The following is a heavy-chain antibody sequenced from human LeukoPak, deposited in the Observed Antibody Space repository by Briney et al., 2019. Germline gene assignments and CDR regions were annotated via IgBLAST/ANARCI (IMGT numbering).Heavy chain of an antibody. J-gene: IGHJ4*02. CDR2: INTDGST. CDR1: GFSFSSYG. CDR3: VRSRGYFDS. V-gene: IGHV3-74*01. Sequence: GGSLRLSCTASGFSFSSYGMSWVRQAPGKGLVWVSRINTDGSTAYADSVKGRFTISRDSAKNTLYLQMNSLRGEDTAVYYCVRSRGYFDSWGQGTLVTVSS.